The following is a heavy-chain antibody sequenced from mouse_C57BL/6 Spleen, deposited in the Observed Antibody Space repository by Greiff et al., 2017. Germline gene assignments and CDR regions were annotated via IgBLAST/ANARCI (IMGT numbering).Heavy chain of an antibody. D-gene: IGHD3-2*02. V-gene: IGHV5-16*01. CDR2: INYDGSST. CDR3: TRGQLRLRGFDY. CDR1: GFTFSDYY. J-gene: IGHJ2*01. Sequence: EVQLVESEGGLVQPGSSMKLSCTASGFTFSDYYMAWVRQVPEKGLEWVANINYDGSSTYYLDSLKSRFLISRDNAKNILYLQMSSLKSEDTATYYCTRGQLRLRGFDYWGQGTTLTVSS.